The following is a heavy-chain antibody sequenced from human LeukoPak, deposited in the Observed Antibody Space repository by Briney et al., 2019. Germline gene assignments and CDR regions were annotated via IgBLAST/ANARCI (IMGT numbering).Heavy chain of an antibody. CDR1: GFTLSIYA. CDR3: AKDYLPEDSSGYYSG. Sequence: GGSLRLSCAAAGFTLSIYAMSWVSQAPGKGMEWVSAISGSGSNTYYADSVKGRFTISRDNSKNTLYLQMNSLRADETAVYYSAKDYLPEDSSGYYSGWGQGTLVTVSS. CDR2: ISGSGSNT. D-gene: IGHD3-22*01. J-gene: IGHJ4*02. V-gene: IGHV3-23*01.